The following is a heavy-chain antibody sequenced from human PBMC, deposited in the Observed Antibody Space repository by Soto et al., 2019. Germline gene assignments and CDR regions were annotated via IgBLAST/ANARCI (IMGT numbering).Heavy chain of an antibody. CDR3: ARAVLWIDS. J-gene: IGHJ5*01. Sequence: EVQLVESGGGLVQPGGSLRLSCVASEFSFSSYSMHWVRQSPGKGLEWVSYISSSGGTKYYTDSAKGRFTISRDNAKNSLYLQMNSLRAEDTAIYYCARAVLWIDSWGHGTLVTVSS. V-gene: IGHV3-48*01. CDR1: EFSFSSYS. D-gene: IGHD2-21*01. CDR2: ISSSGGTK.